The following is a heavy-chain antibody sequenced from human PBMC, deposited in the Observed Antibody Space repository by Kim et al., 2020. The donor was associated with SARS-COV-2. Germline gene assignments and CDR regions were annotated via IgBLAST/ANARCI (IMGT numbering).Heavy chain of an antibody. V-gene: IGHV1-24*01. J-gene: IGHJ4*02. CDR1: GYTLTELS. CDR3: AIGLWFGELLSY. CDR2: FDPEDGET. Sequence: ASVKVSCKVSGYTLTELSMHWVRQAPGKGLEWMGGFDPEDGETIYAQKFQGRVTMTEDTSTDTAYMELSSLRSEDTAVYYCAIGLWFGELLSYWGQGTLVTVSS. D-gene: IGHD3-10*01.